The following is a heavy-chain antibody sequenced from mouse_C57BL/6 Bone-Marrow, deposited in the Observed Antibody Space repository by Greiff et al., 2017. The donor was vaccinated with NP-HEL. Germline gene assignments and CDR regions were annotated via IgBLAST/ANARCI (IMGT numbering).Heavy chain of an antibody. V-gene: IGHV1-15*01. CDR3: TRGGGTGAFDY. CDR2: IDPETGGT. Sequence: QVQLQQSGAELVRPGASVTLSCKASGYTFTDYEMHWVKQTPVHGLEWIGAIDPETGGTAYNQKFKGKAILTADKSSSTAYMELRSLTSEDSAVYYCTRGGGTGAFDYWGQGTTLTVSS. CDR1: GYTFTDYE. D-gene: IGHD4-1*01. J-gene: IGHJ2*01.